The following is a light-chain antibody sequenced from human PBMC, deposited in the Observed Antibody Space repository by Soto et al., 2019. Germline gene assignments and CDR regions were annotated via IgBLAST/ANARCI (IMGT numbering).Light chain of an antibody. V-gene: IGLV2-14*01. Sequence: QSVLTQPASVSGSPGQSITISCSGTSSDVGGYDYVSWYQQHPGKAPKLMIYEVSNRPSGVSSRFSGSKSGMTASLTISGLQAEDEADYYCTSYTTSATWVFGGGTKVTVL. CDR1: SSDVGGYDY. CDR3: TSYTTSATWV. J-gene: IGLJ3*02. CDR2: EVS.